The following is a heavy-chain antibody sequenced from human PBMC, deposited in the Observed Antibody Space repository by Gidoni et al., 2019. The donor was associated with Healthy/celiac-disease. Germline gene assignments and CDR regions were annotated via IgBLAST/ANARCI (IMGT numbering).Heavy chain of an antibody. CDR3: TREALRDYYDSSGYYSDAFDI. J-gene: IGHJ3*02. V-gene: IGHV3-49*03. CDR1: GFTFGDYA. D-gene: IGHD3-22*01. Sequence: EVQLVESGGGLVQPGRSLRLSCPASGFTFGDYAMSWFRQAPGKGLEWVGFIRSKAYGGTTEYAASVKGRFTISRDDSKSIAYLQMNSLKTEDTAVYYCTREALRDYYDSSGYYSDAFDIWGQGTMVTVSS. CDR2: IRSKAYGGTT.